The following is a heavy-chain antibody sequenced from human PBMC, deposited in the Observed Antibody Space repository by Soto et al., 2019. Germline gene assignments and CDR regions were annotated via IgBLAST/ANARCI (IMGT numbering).Heavy chain of an antibody. CDR3: VRAGSGWSFDY. Sequence: QVQLVQSGTEVKEPGASVKVSCKASEFTFTAYGIHWVRQAPGQRLEWMGWINAGNGDTKYSQKFQGRVTISRDTSASTAYMELSSLRSEDTTVYFCVRAGSGWSFDYWGQGTLVTVSS. V-gene: IGHV1-3*01. J-gene: IGHJ4*02. D-gene: IGHD6-19*01. CDR1: EFTFTAYG. CDR2: INAGNGDT.